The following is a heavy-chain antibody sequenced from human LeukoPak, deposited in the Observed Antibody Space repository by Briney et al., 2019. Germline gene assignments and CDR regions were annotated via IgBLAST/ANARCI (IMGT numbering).Heavy chain of an antibody. CDR3: ARGKRITMVRGVIGGNWFDP. J-gene: IGHJ5*02. Sequence: SETLSLTCAVYGGSFSGYYWSWIRQPPGKGLEWIGEINHSGSTNYNPSLKSRVTISVDTSKNQFSLKLSSVTAADTAVYYCARGKRITMVRGVIGGNWFDPWGQGTLVTVSS. CDR1: GGSFSGYY. CDR2: INHSGST. V-gene: IGHV4-34*01. D-gene: IGHD3-10*01.